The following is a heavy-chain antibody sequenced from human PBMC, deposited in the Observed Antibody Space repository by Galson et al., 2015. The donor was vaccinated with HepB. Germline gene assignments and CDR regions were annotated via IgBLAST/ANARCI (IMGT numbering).Heavy chain of an antibody. CDR1: GGTFGSDA. D-gene: IGHD2-8*01. CDR2: ITPMLNIA. V-gene: IGHV1-69*04. Sequence: SVKVSCKASGGTFGSDAISWVRQAPGQGLEWMGRITPMLNIASYAQNFQGRATITADKSTRAAYMELSSLRSDDTAVYYCARGRGVAYAFDVWGQGTMVTVSS. CDR3: ARGRGVAYAFDV. J-gene: IGHJ3*01.